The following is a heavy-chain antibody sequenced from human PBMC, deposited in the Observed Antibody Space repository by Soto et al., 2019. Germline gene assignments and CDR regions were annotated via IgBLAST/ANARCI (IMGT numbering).Heavy chain of an antibody. CDR3: ARQQGGSLSSLYFDY. CDR1: GFTFGSYA. J-gene: IGHJ4*02. Sequence: EVQMLEYGGGLVQPGGSLGLSCAAAGFTFGSYAMSWVRQAQGKGLEWVSGISGSGGSTFYADSVKGRFTISRDNSNNTVNLQMDNVRADDTAVYYCARQQGGSLSSLYFDYWGQGTLVTVSS. CDR2: ISGSGGST. V-gene: IGHV3-23*01. D-gene: IGHD2-15*01.